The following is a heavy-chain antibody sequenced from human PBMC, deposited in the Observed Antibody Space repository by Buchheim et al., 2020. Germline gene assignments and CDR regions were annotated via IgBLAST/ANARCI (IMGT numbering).Heavy chain of an antibody. CDR3: VRALDSSGYLYYFDY. CDR1: GFTFDDYG. V-gene: IGHV3-20*01. D-gene: IGHD3-22*01. CDR2: INWNSYSS. J-gene: IGHJ4*02. Sequence: EVQLVESGGGVVRPGGSLRLSCAASGFTFDDYGMSWVRQVPGRGLEWVSGINWNSYSSAYADSVKGRFTIFRDNAKNSLYLQMNSLRAEDTALYHCVRALDSSGYLYYFDYWGQGT.